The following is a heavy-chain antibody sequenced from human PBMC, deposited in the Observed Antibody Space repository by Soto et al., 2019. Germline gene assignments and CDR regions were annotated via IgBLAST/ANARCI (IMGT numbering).Heavy chain of an antibody. J-gene: IGHJ6*03. V-gene: IGHV4-4*09. CDR1: GDSLSNYY. CDR3: ARTFWSGLRLDYYYMDV. D-gene: IGHD3-3*01. CDR2: IYNTGNI. Sequence: PSETLSLTCTVSGDSLSNYYWSWIRQPPGKRLEWIGHIYNTGNINYNPSLRSRLTISVDTPKNQVSLKMTSVTAADTALYYCARTFWSGLRLDYYYMDVWGKGTTVTVSS.